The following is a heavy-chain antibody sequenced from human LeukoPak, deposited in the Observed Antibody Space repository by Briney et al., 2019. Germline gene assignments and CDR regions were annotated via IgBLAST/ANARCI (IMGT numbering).Heavy chain of an antibody. CDR3: ARGLSVAGTAFDI. Sequence: PSETLSLTCTVSGYSISSGYYWAWIRQPPGKGLEWIGSIYHSGSTYYNPSLKSRVTISVDTSKNQFSLKLSSVTAADTAVYYCARGLSVAGTAFDIWGQGTMVTVSS. J-gene: IGHJ3*02. CDR2: IYHSGST. V-gene: IGHV4-38-2*02. CDR1: GYSISSGYY. D-gene: IGHD6-19*01.